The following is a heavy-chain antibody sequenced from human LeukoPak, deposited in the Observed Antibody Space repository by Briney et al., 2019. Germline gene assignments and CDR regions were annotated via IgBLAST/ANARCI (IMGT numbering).Heavy chain of an antibody. CDR2: IKRDGSEK. V-gene: IGHV3-7*01. J-gene: IGHJ4*02. CDR3: AKEGNWNLDY. CDR1: GFSFSTNW. D-gene: IGHD1-1*01. Sequence: GGSLRLSCVASGFSFSTNWMDWVRQAPGMGLEWVTNIKRDGSEKNYVDSVKGRFTISRDNAKNSLYLEMNSLRAEDTAVYYCAKEGNWNLDYWGQGALVTVSS.